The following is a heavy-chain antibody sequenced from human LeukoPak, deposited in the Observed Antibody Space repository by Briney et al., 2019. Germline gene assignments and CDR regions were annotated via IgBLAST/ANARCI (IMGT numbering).Heavy chain of an antibody. CDR1: GFTVSSKY. CDR3: ARGPGWNYFDY. V-gene: IGHV3-66*01. Sequence: PGGSLRLSCAAFGFTVSSKYMSWVRQAPGKGLEWVSVFYSGGSTYYADSVKGRFTISRDNSKNTLYFQMNSLRAEDTAVCYCARGPGWNYFDYWGRGTLVTVSS. CDR2: FYSGGST. J-gene: IGHJ4*02. D-gene: IGHD6-19*01.